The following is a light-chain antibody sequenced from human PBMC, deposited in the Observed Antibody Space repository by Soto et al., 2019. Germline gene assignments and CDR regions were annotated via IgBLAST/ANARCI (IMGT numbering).Light chain of an antibody. CDR1: SSDVGGYNY. CDR3: SSYTSSSTPVV. J-gene: IGLJ2*01. CDR2: DVS. V-gene: IGLV2-14*01. Sequence: QPALTQPASVSGSPGQSITISCTGTSSDVGGYNYVSWYQQHPGKAPKLMIYDVSNRPSGVSNRFSGSKSGNTASLTISGLQAEDEADYYCSSYTSSSTPVVFGGGTQLTVL.